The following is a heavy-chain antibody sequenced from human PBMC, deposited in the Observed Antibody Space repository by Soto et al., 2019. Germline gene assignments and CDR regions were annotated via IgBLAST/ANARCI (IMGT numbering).Heavy chain of an antibody. CDR1: GFTFSSYE. CDR2: ISSSGSTI. CDR3: ARDLLDSSGYYEFDY. V-gene: IGHV3-48*03. J-gene: IGHJ4*02. Sequence: EVQLVESGGGLVQPGGSLRLSCAASGFTFSSYEMNWVRQAPGKGLEWVSYISSSGSTIYYADSVKGRFTISRDNAKNSLYLQMNSLRAEDTAVYYCARDLLDSSGYYEFDYWGQGTLVTVSS. D-gene: IGHD3-22*01.